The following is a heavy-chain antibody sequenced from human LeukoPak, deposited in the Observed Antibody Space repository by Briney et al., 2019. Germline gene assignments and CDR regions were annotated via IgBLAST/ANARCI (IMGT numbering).Heavy chain of an antibody. CDR3: AKDRGSDCSGGRCRFDP. D-gene: IGHD2-15*01. CDR1: GFTVSSNF. Sequence: GGSLRLSCAASGFTVSSNFMSWVRQAPGKGLEWVSVIYGGGSTYYADSVKGRFTISRDTSKNTLYLQMNSLRAEDTAVYYCAKDRGSDCSGGRCRFDPWGQGTLVTVSS. V-gene: IGHV3-53*01. CDR2: IYGGGST. J-gene: IGHJ5*02.